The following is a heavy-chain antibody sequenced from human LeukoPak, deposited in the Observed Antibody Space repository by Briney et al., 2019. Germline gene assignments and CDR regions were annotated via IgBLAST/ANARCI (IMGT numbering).Heavy chain of an antibody. CDR2: ISSSSSYI. J-gene: IGHJ3*02. Sequence: GGSLRLSCADSGCTFSSYSMNWVRQAPGKGLEWVSSISSSSSYIYYADSVKGRFTISRDNAKNSLYLQMNSLRAEDTAVYYCARDLGEDSSSWYMGAFDIWGQGTMVTVSS. V-gene: IGHV3-21*01. D-gene: IGHD6-13*01. CDR3: ARDLGEDSSSWYMGAFDI. CDR1: GCTFSSYS.